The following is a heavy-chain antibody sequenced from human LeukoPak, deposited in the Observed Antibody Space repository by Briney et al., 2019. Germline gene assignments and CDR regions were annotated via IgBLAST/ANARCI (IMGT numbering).Heavy chain of an antibody. D-gene: IGHD3-22*01. CDR2: INPSGGST. Sequence: ASVKVSCKASGYTFTSYYMHWVRQAPGQGLEWMGIINPSGGSTSYAQKFQGRVTMTRDMSTSTDYMELSSLRSEDTAVYYCARVHYYDSSGYERDAFDIWGQGTMVTVSS. J-gene: IGHJ3*02. CDR1: GYTFTSYY. V-gene: IGHV1-46*01. CDR3: ARVHYYDSSGYERDAFDI.